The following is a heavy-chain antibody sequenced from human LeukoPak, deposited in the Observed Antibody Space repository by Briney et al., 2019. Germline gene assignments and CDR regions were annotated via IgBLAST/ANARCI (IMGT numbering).Heavy chain of an antibody. CDR3: ARGSGSSWFDP. V-gene: IGHV4-61*01. CDR1: GGSVSNSLYY. D-gene: IGHD1-26*01. Sequence: SETLSLTCTVSGGSVSNSLYYWSWIRQPPGKGLEWIGYIYYNGDTNYNPSLKSRVIISIDTSSNQFSLRLNSMTAADTAVYYCARGSGSSWFDPWGQGTLVTVSS. CDR2: IYYNGDT. J-gene: IGHJ5*02.